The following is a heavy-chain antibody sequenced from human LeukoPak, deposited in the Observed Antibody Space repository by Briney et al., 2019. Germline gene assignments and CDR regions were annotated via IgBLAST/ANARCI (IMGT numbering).Heavy chain of an antibody. J-gene: IGHJ4*02. V-gene: IGHV1-18*01. CDR1: GYTFTSYG. D-gene: IGHD3-22*01. CDR2: ISPYKGNT. CDR3: ARECGAYYYDSSGYCNDH. Sequence: ASVKVSCKASGYTFTSYGITWVRQAPGQGLEWMGCISPYKGNTNYAQKLQGRFTMTTDTSMSTAYMDLRSLRSDDTAVYYCARECGAYYYDSSGYCNDHWGQGTLVTVSS.